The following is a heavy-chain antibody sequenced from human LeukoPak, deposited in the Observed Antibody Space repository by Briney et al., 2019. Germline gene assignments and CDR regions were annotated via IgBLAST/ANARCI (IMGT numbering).Heavy chain of an antibody. CDR1: GFTFSSYA. CDR3: AKVLTFPSYSIDY. CDR2: ISGSGGTT. D-gene: IGHD2-15*01. Sequence: GGSLRLSWAASGFTFSSYAMSWVRQAPGKGREWGSGISGSGGTTYYADSGKGRFTISRAHSKNTLYLQMNSLRPEDTAVYYCAKVLTFPSYSIDYWGQGTLVTVSS. V-gene: IGHV3-23*01. J-gene: IGHJ4*02.